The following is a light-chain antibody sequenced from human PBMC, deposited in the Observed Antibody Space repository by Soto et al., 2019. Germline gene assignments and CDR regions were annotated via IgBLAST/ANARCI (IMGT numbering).Light chain of an antibody. V-gene: IGKV3-20*01. Sequence: EVVLTQSPGTLSLSPGERATLSCRATQGVISSFLACYQQKPGQAPRLLMYGASSRASGIPDRFSGTGSGTDFTLTISSLDPVHCAVSYWQQYGCSSYTCGRGTKLQIK. CDR2: GAS. CDR3: QQYGCSSYT. J-gene: IGKJ2*01. CDR1: QGVISSF.